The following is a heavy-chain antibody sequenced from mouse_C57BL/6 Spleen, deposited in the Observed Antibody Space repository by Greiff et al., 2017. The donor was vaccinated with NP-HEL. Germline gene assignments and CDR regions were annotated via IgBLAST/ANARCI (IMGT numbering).Heavy chain of an antibody. CDR2: ISYDGSN. V-gene: IGHV3-6*01. Sequence: EVKLLESGPGLVKPSQSLSLTCSVTGYSITSGYYWNWIRQFPGNKLEWMGYISYDGSNNYNPSLKNRISITRDTSKNQFFLKLNSVTTEDTATYYCATKTGTYYAMDYWGQGTSVTVSS. D-gene: IGHD4-1*01. CDR1: GYSITSGYY. CDR3: ATKTGTYYAMDY. J-gene: IGHJ4*01.